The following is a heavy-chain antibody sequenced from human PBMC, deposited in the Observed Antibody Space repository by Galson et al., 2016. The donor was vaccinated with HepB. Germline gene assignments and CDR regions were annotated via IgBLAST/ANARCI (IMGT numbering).Heavy chain of an antibody. Sequence: SETLSLTCAVSGGSISRNNWWSWVRQPPGKGLEWIGEIFHSGDTNYNPYLRSRVTISVDKSKNHIYLKLISVTAAATAMYYCASYLIQSWAGSDAFDTWGQGTMVTVSS. CDR1: GGSISRNNW. J-gene: IGHJ3*02. V-gene: IGHV4-4*02. D-gene: IGHD5-18*01. CDR2: IFHSGDT. CDR3: ASYLIQSWAGSDAFDT.